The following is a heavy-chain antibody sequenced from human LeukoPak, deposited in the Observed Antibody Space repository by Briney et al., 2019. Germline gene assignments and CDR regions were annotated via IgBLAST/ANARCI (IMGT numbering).Heavy chain of an antibody. J-gene: IGHJ6*03. Sequence: ASVKVSCKASGYTFTSYDINWVRQATGQGLEWMGWMNPNSGNTGYAQKFQGRVTMTRNTSISTAYMELSSLRSEDTAVYSCARGVRGSGIDYYYYYMDVWGKGTTVTVSS. CDR3: ARGVRGSGIDYYYYYMDV. V-gene: IGHV1-8*01. CDR1: GYTFTSYD. D-gene: IGHD3-10*01. CDR2: MNPNSGNT.